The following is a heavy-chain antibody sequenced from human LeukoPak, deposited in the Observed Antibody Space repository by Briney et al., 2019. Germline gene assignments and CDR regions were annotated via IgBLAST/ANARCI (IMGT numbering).Heavy chain of an antibody. V-gene: IGHV3-64*01. D-gene: IGHD3-16*02. CDR2: IGSNGGST. CDR1: GFTFSDYA. CDR3: ARTPYDFVWGSYRHFDY. J-gene: IGHJ4*02. Sequence: GGSLRLSCAASGFTFSDYAMHWVRQAPGKGLEYVSVIGSNGGSTFYANSVKGRFTISRDNSKNTLYLQMGSLRAEDMAVYYCARTPYDFVWGSYRHFDYWGQGTLVTVSS.